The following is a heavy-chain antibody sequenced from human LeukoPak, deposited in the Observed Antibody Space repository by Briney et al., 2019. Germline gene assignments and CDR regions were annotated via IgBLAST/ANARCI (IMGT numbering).Heavy chain of an antibody. CDR1: GYSISSGYY. CDR3: ARVEGYCSGGSCQNWFDP. CDR2: IYHSGST. D-gene: IGHD2-15*01. Sequence: PSETLSLTCTVSGYSISSGYYWGWIRQPPGKGLEWIGSIYHSGSTYYNPSLKSRVTISVDTSKNQFSLKLSSVTAADTAVYYCARVEGYCSGGSCQNWFDPWGQGTLVTVSS. V-gene: IGHV4-38-2*02. J-gene: IGHJ5*02.